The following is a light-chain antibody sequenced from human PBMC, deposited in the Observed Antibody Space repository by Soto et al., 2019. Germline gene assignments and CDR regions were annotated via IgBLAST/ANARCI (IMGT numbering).Light chain of an antibody. CDR2: GAS. V-gene: IGKV3-20*01. J-gene: IGKJ1*01. CDR3: QQYGSSPRT. CDR1: QSVSSSQ. Sequence: EIVFTQSPVTLSLSPGDRATLSCRASQSVSSSQLAWYQQKPGQAPSLLIFGASSRATGIPDRFTGSGSGTDFTLTISRLEPEDFAVYYCQQYGSSPRTFGQGTKVDIK.